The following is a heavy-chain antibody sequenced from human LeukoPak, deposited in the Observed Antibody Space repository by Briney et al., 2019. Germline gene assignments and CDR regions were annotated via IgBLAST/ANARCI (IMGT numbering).Heavy chain of an antibody. CDR3: AKAGANYYGSTSSFDY. V-gene: IGHV3-23*01. J-gene: IGHJ4*02. Sequence: PGGSLRLSCAASGFTFSNRAMSWVRQAPGKGLEWDSAISGSDDDTYYADSVKGRFTISRDNSKNTLYLQMNSLRAEDTALYYCAKAGANYYGSTSSFDYWGQGTLVTVSS. D-gene: IGHD3-10*01. CDR1: GFTFSNRA. CDR2: ISGSDDDT.